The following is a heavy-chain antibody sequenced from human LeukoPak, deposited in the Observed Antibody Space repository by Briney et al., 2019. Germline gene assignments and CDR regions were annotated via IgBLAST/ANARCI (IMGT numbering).Heavy chain of an antibody. CDR3: AREVGLGYFDL. D-gene: IGHD2-15*01. CDR2: IYHSGST. CDR1: GYSISSGYY. J-gene: IGHJ2*01. V-gene: IGHV4-38-2*01. Sequence: SETLSLTCAVSGYSISSGYYWGWIRQPPGKGLEWIGSIYHSGSTYYNPSLKSRVTISVDTSKNQFSLKLSSVTAADTAVYYCAREVGLGYFDLWGRGTLVTVPS.